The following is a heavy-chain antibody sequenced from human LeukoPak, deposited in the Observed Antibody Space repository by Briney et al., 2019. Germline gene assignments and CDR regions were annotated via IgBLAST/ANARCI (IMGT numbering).Heavy chain of an antibody. CDR2: INHSGST. Sequence: SETLSLTCTVSGGSISSYYWSWIRQPPGKGLEWIGEINHSGSTNYKPSLKSRVAISVDTSKKQFSLKLSSVTAADTAVYYCARGYPAAGFNYWGQGTLVTVSS. D-gene: IGHD6-13*01. CDR3: ARGYPAAGFNY. CDR1: GGSISSYY. V-gene: IGHV4-34*01. J-gene: IGHJ4*02.